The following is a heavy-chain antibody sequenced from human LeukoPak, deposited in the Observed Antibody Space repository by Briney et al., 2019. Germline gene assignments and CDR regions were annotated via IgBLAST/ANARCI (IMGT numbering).Heavy chain of an antibody. Sequence: SGTLSLTCAVSGGSISSSNWWSWVRQPPGKGLEWIGEIYHSGSTNYNPSLKSRVTISVDKSKNQFSLKLSSVTAADTAVYYCARHPDDYYYYYMDVWGKGTTVTISS. CDR2: IYHSGST. CDR3: ARHPDDYYYYYMDV. CDR1: GGSISSSNW. V-gene: IGHV4-4*02. J-gene: IGHJ6*03.